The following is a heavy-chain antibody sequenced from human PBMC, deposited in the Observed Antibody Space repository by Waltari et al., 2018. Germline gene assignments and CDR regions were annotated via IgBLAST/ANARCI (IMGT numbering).Heavy chain of an antibody. CDR2: INIGGTR. J-gene: IGHJ3*01. D-gene: IGHD3-22*01. Sequence: EVQLVESGGGLVQPGESLRLSCWASGFGVDTKNICWVSQAPGQGLEWVSVINIGGTRDYTAYVRGRFTISRDLSKNTVYLQMDNLRHEDTAVYFCVRNLWEGSSYYATNDAYDVWGLGTRVTVSS. CDR1: GFGVDTKN. CDR3: VRNLWEGSSYYATNDAYDV. V-gene: IGHV3-66*01.